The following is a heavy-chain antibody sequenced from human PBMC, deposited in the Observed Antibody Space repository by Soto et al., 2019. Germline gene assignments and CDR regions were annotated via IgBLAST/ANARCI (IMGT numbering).Heavy chain of an antibody. V-gene: IGHV1-69*13. CDR1: GGTFSSYA. CDR2: IIPIFGTA. Sequence: EASVKVSCKASGGTFSSYAISWVRQAPGQGLEWMGGIIPIFGTANYAQKFQGRVTITADESTSTAYMELSSLRSEDTAVYYCARIGGSYSSKDAFDIWGQGTMVTVSS. D-gene: IGHD1-26*01. CDR3: ARIGGSYSSKDAFDI. J-gene: IGHJ3*02.